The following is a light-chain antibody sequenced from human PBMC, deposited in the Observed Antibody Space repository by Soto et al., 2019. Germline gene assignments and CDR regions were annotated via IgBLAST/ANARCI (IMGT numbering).Light chain of an antibody. Sequence: QSVLTQPASVSGSPGQSITISCTGTSSDVGDYNYVSWYQQHPGKAPKLMIYDVSNRPSGVSNRFSGSKSGNTASLTISGLQAEDEDDYYCTSYTSTSTVVFGGGTKVTVL. CDR2: DVS. CDR1: SSDVGDYNY. J-gene: IGLJ2*01. CDR3: TSYTSTSTVV. V-gene: IGLV2-14*01.